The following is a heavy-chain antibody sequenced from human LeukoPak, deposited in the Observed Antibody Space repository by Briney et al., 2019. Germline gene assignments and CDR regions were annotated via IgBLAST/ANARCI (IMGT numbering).Heavy chain of an antibody. CDR1: GFTFSSYW. CDR2: INSDGSST. V-gene: IGHV3-74*01. D-gene: IGHD4-11*01. CDR3: ASSTGPFPILGY. Sequence: PGGSLRLSCAASGFTFSSYWMHWVRQAPGKGLVWVSRINSDGSSTSYADSVKGRFTISRDNAKNTLYLQMNSLRAEDTAVYYCASSTGPFPILGYWGQGTLVTVSS. J-gene: IGHJ4*02.